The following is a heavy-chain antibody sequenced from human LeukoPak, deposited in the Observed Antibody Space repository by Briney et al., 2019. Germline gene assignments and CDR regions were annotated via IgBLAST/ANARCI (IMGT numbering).Heavy chain of an antibody. V-gene: IGHV3-33*08. D-gene: IGHD2-2*01. Sequence: GGSLRLSCAASGFTFSTYWMHWVRQAPGKGLEWVALIWYDGSDIYYADSVKGRFIISRDNSKNTLYLQMNTLRAEDTAVYYCARGSAALYYFDFWGQGTLVTVSS. CDR2: IWYDGSDI. CDR1: GFTFSTYW. CDR3: ARGSAALYYFDF. J-gene: IGHJ4*02.